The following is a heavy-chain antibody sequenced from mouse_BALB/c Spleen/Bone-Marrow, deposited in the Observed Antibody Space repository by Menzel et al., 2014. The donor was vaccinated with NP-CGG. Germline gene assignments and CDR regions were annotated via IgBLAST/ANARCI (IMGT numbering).Heavy chain of an antibody. CDR1: GYTFTSYW. CDR3: ARGTGPDY. V-gene: IGHV1-87*01. CDR2: IYPGDGDT. J-gene: IGHJ2*01. Sequence: VKLMESGAELARPGASVKLSCKASGYTFTSYWMQCVKQRPGQGLEWIGAIYPGDGDTRYTQKFKGKATLTADKSSSTAYMQLSSLASEDSAVYYCARGTGPDYWGQGTTLTVSS. D-gene: IGHD4-1*01.